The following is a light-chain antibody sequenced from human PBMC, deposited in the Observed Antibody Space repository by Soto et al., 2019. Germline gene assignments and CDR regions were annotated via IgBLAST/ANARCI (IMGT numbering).Light chain of an antibody. V-gene: IGKV1-39*01. Sequence: DVQRTQSPSSLSASVGDRVTITCRASQSIKKSLNWYQQKPEKTPKLLIFAASNLQSGVASSFSGSGSGTDFTLCIRSMQTENFATYYCQQNYIPPAWTVGPGPKV. CDR1: QSIKKS. CDR3: QQNYIPPAWT. CDR2: AAS. J-gene: IGKJ1*01.